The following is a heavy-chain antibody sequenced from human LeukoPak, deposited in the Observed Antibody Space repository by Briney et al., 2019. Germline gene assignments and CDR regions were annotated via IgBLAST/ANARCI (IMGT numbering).Heavy chain of an antibody. CDR3: ARYQGGMGTTMDL. J-gene: IGHJ4*02. CDR1: GFSFSRYW. D-gene: IGHD1-1*01. V-gene: IGHV3-74*01. CDR2: INSDGSST. Sequence: GGSLRLSCAASGFSFSRYWMHWVRQAPGEGLMWVSRINSDGSSTWYADSVKGRFTISRDNARNTLSLQMSRLGVEDTALYYWARYQGGMGTTMDLWGQGTQVIVSS.